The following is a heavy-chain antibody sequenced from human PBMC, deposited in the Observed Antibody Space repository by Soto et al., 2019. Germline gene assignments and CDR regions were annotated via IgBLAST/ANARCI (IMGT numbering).Heavy chain of an antibody. D-gene: IGHD6-6*01. V-gene: IGHV1-69*13. Sequence: SVKVSCKASGGTFSSYAISWVRQAPGQGLEWMGGIIPIFGTANYAQKFQGRVTITADESTSTAYMELSSLRSEDTAVYYCARDVGNSSSSYYYNGMDVWGQGTTVTVSS. CDR1: GGTFSSYA. CDR2: IIPIFGTA. CDR3: ARDVGNSSSSYYYNGMDV. J-gene: IGHJ6*02.